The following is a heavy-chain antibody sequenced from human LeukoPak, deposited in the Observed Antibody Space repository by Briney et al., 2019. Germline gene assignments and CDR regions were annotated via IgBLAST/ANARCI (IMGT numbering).Heavy chain of an antibody. V-gene: IGHV4-34*01. CDR1: GGSFSGYY. D-gene: IGHD3-22*01. CDR2: INHSGSA. J-gene: IGHJ3*02. Sequence: SETLSLTCAVYGGSFSGYYWSWIRQPPGKGLEWIGEINHSGSANYNPSLKSRVTILVDTSKNQFSLKLSSVTAADTAVYYCASTPYYYDSSGYPAVFDIWGQGTMVTVSS. CDR3: ASTPYYYDSSGYPAVFDI.